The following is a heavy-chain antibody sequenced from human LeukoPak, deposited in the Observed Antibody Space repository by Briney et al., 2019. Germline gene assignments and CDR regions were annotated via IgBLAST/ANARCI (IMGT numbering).Heavy chain of an antibody. Sequence: GESLKISCKGSGYSFTSYWIGWVRQMPGKGLEWMGIIYPGDSDTRYSPSFQGQVTISADKSISTAYLQWSSLKASDTAMYYCARSRAYYDFWSGSYIFDYWGQGTLVTVSS. D-gene: IGHD3-3*01. J-gene: IGHJ4*02. V-gene: IGHV5-51*01. CDR3: ARSRAYYDFWSGSYIFDY. CDR2: IYPGDSDT. CDR1: GYSFTSYW.